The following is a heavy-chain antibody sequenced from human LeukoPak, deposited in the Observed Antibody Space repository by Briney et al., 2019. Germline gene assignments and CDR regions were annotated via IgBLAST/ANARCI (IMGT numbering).Heavy chain of an antibody. V-gene: IGHV3-30*04. CDR3: ASAWRAYYYDSSGSRGAFDI. CDR2: ISYDGSNK. D-gene: IGHD3-22*01. CDR1: GFTFSSYA. Sequence: PGRSLRLSCAASGFTFSSYAMHWVRQAPGKGLEWVAVISYDGSNKYYADSVKGRFTISRDNSKNTLYLQMNSLRAEDTAVYYCASAWRAYYYDSSGSRGAFDIWGQGTMVTVSS. J-gene: IGHJ3*02.